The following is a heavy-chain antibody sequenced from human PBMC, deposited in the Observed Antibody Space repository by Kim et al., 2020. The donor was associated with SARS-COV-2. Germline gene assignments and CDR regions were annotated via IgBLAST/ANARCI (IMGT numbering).Heavy chain of an antibody. Sequence: GGSLRLSCAASGFTFSSYGMHWVRQAPGKGLEWVAVISYDGSNKYYADSVKGRFTISRDNSKNTLYLQMNSLRAEDTAVYYCARANRISIAVAGTGDDYWGQGTLVTVSS. J-gene: IGHJ4*02. CDR2: ISYDGSNK. CDR1: GFTFSSYG. CDR3: ARANRISIAVAGTGDDY. V-gene: IGHV3-33*05. D-gene: IGHD6-19*01.